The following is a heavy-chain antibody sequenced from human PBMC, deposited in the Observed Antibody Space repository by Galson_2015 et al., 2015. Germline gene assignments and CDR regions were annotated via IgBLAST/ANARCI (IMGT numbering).Heavy chain of an antibody. CDR2: IDKTGEKE. CDR1: GFTLEDYS. J-gene: IGHJ3*02. CDR3: AKEKLGTSWVSFDI. V-gene: IGHV3-43*01. D-gene: IGHD3-16*01. Sequence: SLRLSCAASGFTLEDYSLHWVRQAPGRGLEWVSLIDKTGEKEFYGDSVKGRFAISSDNRRRSLYLQMNSLRADDSALYYCAKEKLGTSWVSFDIWGQGTMVTVSS.